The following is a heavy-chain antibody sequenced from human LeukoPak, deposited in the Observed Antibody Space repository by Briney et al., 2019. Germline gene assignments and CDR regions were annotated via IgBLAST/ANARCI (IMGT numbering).Heavy chain of an antibody. J-gene: IGHJ4*02. CDR1: GYSISSGYY. D-gene: IGHD4-11*01. CDR3: ARQSVTSGAFDY. Sequence: MSSETLSLTCTVSGYSISSGYYWGWIRQPPGKGLEWIGSIYHSGSTYYNPSLKSRVTISVDTTKNQFSLKLSSVTAADTAVYYCARQSVTSGAFDYWGQGTLVTVSS. CDR2: IYHSGST. V-gene: IGHV4-38-2*02.